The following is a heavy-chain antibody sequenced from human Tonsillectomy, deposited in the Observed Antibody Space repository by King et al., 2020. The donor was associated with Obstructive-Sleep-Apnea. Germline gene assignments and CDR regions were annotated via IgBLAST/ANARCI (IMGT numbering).Heavy chain of an antibody. CDR3: ARGSYYDRSGYQGYYGMDV. Sequence: QLQESGPGLVKPSETLSLTCTVSGGSISSSSYYWGWIRPPPGKGLEWIGTIYYSGSTYYNPSLKSRVTISVDTSKNHFSLKLSSVTAADTAVYYCARGSYYDRSGYQGYYGMDVWGQGTTVTVSS. D-gene: IGHD3-22*01. CDR1: GGSISSSSYY. J-gene: IGHJ6*02. CDR2: IYYSGST. V-gene: IGHV4-39*07.